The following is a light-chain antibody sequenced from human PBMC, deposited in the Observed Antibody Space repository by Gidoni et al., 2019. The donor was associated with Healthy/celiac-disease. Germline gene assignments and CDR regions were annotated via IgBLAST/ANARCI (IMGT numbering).Light chain of an antibody. CDR1: QSVLYSYNNKNY. CDR2: WAS. J-gene: IGKJ3*01. CDR3: QQYYNTPFT. V-gene: IGKV4-1*01. Sequence: DIVMTQSPDSLSVSLGERATINCKSSQSVLYSYNNKNYLSWYQQKPGQPPKLLIYWASTRESGIPDRFSGSGSGTDFTLTISGLQAEDVAIYYCQQYYNTPFTFGPGTKVAVK.